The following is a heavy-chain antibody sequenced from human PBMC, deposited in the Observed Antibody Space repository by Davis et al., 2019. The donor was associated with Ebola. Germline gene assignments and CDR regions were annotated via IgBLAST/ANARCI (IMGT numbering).Heavy chain of an antibody. D-gene: IGHD3-22*01. V-gene: IGHV1-2*06. CDR2: INPNSGGT. J-gene: IGHJ6*02. CDR3: ARGGITMTVVPRDYYYGLDV. CDR1: GYTFTSYD. Sequence: AASVKVSCKASGYTFTSYDINWVRQATGQGLEWMGRINPNSGGTNYAQKFQGRVTMTRDTSTSTAYMEISRLRSDDTAVYFCARGGITMTVVPRDYYYGLDVWGQGTTVTVSS.